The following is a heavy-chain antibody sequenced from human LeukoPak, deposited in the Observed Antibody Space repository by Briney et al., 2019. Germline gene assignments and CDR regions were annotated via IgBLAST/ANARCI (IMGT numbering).Heavy chain of an antibody. CDR3: AREDEGDYYEL. CDR2: IYHSGST. Sequence: SETLSHTCSVSGYSLSSGYYWGWIRQPPGKGLEWIGNIYHSGSTYYNPSLKSRVTISVDTSKNQFSLKLSSVTAADTAVYYCAREDEGDYYELWGQGTLVTVSS. V-gene: IGHV4-38-2*02. CDR1: GYSLSSGYY. D-gene: IGHD3-22*01. J-gene: IGHJ4*02.